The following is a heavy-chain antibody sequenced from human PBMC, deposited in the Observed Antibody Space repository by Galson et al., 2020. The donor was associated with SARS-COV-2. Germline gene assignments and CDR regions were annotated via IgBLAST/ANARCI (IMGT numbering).Heavy chain of an antibody. D-gene: IGHD2-15*01. V-gene: IGHV1-2*02. CDR2: IDPYSGRT. Sequence: ASVKVSCETSGYSFTRYYIHWVRQAPGHGLEWMGWIDPYSGRTKYAQKFQGRVTMTRDSSIRTAYLDLSSLTSADTAVFFCAKSGGQCTGGSCFSGAWLDPWGQGTLVTVSS. CDR3: AKSGGQCTGGSCFSGAWLDP. J-gene: IGHJ5*02. CDR1: GYSFTRYY.